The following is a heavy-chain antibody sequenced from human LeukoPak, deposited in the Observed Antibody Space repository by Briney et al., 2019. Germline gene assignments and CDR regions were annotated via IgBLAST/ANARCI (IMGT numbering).Heavy chain of an antibody. CDR1: GGSFSGYY. D-gene: IGHD3-3*01. CDR2: INHSGST. V-gene: IGHV4-34*01. Sequence: SETLSLTCAVYGGSFSGYYWSWIRQPPGKGLEWIGEINHSGSTNYNPSLKSRVTISVDTSKNQFSLKLSSVTAADTAVYYCAREKYYDFWSGYDYFDYWGQGTLVTVSS. J-gene: IGHJ4*02. CDR3: AREKYYDFWSGYDYFDY.